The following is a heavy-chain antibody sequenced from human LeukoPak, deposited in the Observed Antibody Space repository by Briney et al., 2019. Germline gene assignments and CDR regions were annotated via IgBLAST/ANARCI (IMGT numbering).Heavy chain of an antibody. CDR2: IIPIFGTA. V-gene: IGHV1-69*05. CDR1: GYTFTGYY. Sequence: SVKVSCKASGYTFTGYYMHWVRQAPGQGLEWMGRIIPIFGTANYAQKFQGRVTITTDESTSTAYMELSSLRSEDTAVYYCARDLIHNIVVVPATISGGFDPWGQGTLVTVSS. D-gene: IGHD2-2*01. J-gene: IGHJ5*02. CDR3: ARDLIHNIVVVPATISGGFDP.